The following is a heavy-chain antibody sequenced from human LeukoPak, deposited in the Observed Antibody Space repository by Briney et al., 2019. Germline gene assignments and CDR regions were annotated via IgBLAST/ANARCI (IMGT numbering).Heavy chain of an antibody. CDR2: IYHSGST. D-gene: IGHD6-6*01. CDR1: GGSISSSNW. V-gene: IGHV4-4*02. Sequence: SETLSLTCTVSGGSISSSNWWSWVRQPPGKGLEWIGEIYHSGSTNYNPSLKSRVTISVDKSKNQFSLKLSSVTAADTAVYYCARDQYSSSLGYYYYYMDVWGKGTTVTVSS. J-gene: IGHJ6*03. CDR3: ARDQYSSSLGYYYYYMDV.